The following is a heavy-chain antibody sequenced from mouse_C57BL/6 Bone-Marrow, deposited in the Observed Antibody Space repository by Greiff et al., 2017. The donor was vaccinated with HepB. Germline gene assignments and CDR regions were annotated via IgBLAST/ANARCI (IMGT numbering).Heavy chain of an antibody. CDR1: GFNIKDDY. Sequence: EVQLQQSGAELVRPGASVKLSCTASGFNIKDDYMHWVKQRPEQGLEWIGWIDPENGDTEYASKVQGKATITADTSSNTAYLQLSSLTSEDTAVYYCTTGGLRRFAYWGQGTLVTVSA. J-gene: IGHJ3*01. V-gene: IGHV14-4*01. CDR2: IDPENGDT. D-gene: IGHD2-4*01. CDR3: TTGGLRRFAY.